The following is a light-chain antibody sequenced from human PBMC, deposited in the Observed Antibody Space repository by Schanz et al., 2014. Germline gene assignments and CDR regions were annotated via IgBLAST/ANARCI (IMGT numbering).Light chain of an antibody. CDR1: QSISSW. CDR2: GAS. V-gene: IGKV1-5*01. Sequence: DIQMTQSPSTLSASLGDRVTLTCRASQSISSWLAWYQQKPGKAPNLLIYGASTLQIGVPSRFSGSGSGTDFTLAISSLQPDDFATYYCQQYSGYPETFGQGTKVEIK. J-gene: IGKJ1*01. CDR3: QQYSGYPET.